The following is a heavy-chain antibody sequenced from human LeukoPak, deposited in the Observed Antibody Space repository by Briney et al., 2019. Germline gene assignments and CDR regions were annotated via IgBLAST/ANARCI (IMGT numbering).Heavy chain of an antibody. CDR3: ARHPSGRRLRFDY. J-gene: IGHJ4*02. Sequence: SETLSLTCAVYGGSFSGYYWSWIRQPPGEGLEWIGEINHSGSTNYNPSLKSRVTISVDTSKNQFSLKLSSVTAADTAVYYCARHPSGRRLRFDYWGQGTLVTVSS. D-gene: IGHD1-26*01. CDR1: GGSFSGYY. CDR2: INHSGST. V-gene: IGHV4-34*01.